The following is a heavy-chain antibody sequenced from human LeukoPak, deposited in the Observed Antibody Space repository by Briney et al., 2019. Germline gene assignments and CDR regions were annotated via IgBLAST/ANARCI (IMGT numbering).Heavy chain of an antibody. D-gene: IGHD5-18*01. J-gene: IGHJ4*02. CDR1: GYSFTDNY. Sequence: GASVKVSCKASGYSFTDNYIHWVRQAPGQGLEWMGWISPKSGDTDYAQKFQGRVTMTRDTSISTAYMEVSSLRSDDTAVYYCARRDTAVDYWGQGTLVTVSS. CDR2: ISPKSGDT. CDR3: ARRDTAVDY. V-gene: IGHV1-2*02.